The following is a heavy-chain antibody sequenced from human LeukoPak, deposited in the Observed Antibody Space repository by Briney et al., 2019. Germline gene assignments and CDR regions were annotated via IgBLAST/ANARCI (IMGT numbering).Heavy chain of an antibody. CDR3: AREGDYYDSSGHSAYAFDI. Sequence: PGGSLRLSCAASGFTFSSYAMSWIRQPAGKGLEWIGYIYYSGSTNYNPSLKSRVTISVDTSKNQFSLKLSSVTAADTAVYYCAREGDYYDSSGHSAYAFDIWGQGTMVTVSS. CDR1: GFTFSSYA. J-gene: IGHJ3*02. CDR2: IYYSGST. D-gene: IGHD3-22*01. V-gene: IGHV4-59*01.